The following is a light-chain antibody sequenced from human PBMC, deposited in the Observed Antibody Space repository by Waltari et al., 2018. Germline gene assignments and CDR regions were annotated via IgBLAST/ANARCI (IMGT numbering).Light chain of an antibody. V-gene: IGLV1-36*01. CDR1: TSNIGKNA. J-gene: IGLJ2*01. Sequence: QSVLTQPPSLSAAPSQRVTISCFGSTSNIGKNAVTWYQQFPGKAPKVLIYFDDLLPSGVSDRFSGSKSGTSASLAISGLQSEDEADYYCAAWDDNLNAVVFGGGTKLTVL. CDR2: FDD. CDR3: AAWDDNLNAVV.